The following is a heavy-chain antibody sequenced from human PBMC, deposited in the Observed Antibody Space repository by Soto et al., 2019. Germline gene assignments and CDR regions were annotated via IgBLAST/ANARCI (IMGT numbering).Heavy chain of an antibody. V-gene: IGHV1-3*01. CDR3: ARDGGQFSGSYYVSGASDY. CDR2: INAVNGNT. CDR1: GYTFTSYA. Sequence: GASVKVSCKASGYTFTSYAMHWVRQAPGQRLEWMGWINAVNGNTKYSQKFQGRVTITRDTSASTAYMELSSLRSEDTAVYYCARDGGQFSGSYYVSGASDYWGQGTLVTVSS. D-gene: IGHD1-26*01. J-gene: IGHJ4*02.